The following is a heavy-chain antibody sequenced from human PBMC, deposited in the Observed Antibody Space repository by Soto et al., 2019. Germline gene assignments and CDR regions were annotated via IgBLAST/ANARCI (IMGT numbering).Heavy chain of an antibody. CDR3: ARREYYYYYYGMDV. J-gene: IGHJ6*02. D-gene: IGHD2-2*01. CDR1: GYTFTSYD. CDR2: MNPNSGNT. Sequence: GASVKVSCKASGYTFTSYDINWVRQATGQGLEWMGWMNPNSGNTGYAQKFQGRVTMTRNTSIRTAYMELSSLRSQDTAVYYCARREYYYYYYGMDVWGQGTTVTVSS. V-gene: IGHV1-8*01.